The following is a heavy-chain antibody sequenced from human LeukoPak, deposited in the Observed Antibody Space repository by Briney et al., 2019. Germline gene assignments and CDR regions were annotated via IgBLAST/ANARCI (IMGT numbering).Heavy chain of an antibody. V-gene: IGHV4-39*01. D-gene: IGHD5-18*01. Sequence: SETLSLTCTVSGDSISSSSYYWGWIRQPPGKGLEWIGSIYSSGSTYYNPSLMSRVTISVDTSKSQFSLTLRSVTAADTAIYYCARLPGSSHGYYFDYWGQGTLVTVSS. CDR3: ARLPGSSHGYYFDY. J-gene: IGHJ4*02. CDR2: IYSSGST. CDR1: GDSISSSSYY.